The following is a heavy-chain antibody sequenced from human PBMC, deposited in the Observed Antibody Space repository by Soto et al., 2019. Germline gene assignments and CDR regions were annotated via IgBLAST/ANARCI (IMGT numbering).Heavy chain of an antibody. CDR3: ARDVAYNSHDY. Sequence: VQLVESGGGLVQPGGSLRLSCATSGFSFSYFWMAWVRQAPGKGLEWLANIKEDGTMTYYLESVKDRFTISRDNAKNSLFLQIDSLTADDTGVYYCARDVAYNSHDYWGLGTLVIVSS. D-gene: IGHD3-22*01. CDR2: IKEDGTMT. J-gene: IGHJ4*02. CDR1: GFSFSYFW. V-gene: IGHV3-7*04.